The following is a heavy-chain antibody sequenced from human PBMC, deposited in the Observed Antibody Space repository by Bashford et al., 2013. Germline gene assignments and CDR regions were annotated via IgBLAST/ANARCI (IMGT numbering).Heavy chain of an antibody. Sequence: SETLSLTCTVSGGSISNYYWSWIRQPPGKGLDWLGYIFYDGSTNYNPSLKNRLTISVDTSKNQFSLKLNSVTAADTAVYYCARVRSSTVLRYNYYYMDVWGKGTTGHRLL. CDR1: GGSISNYY. V-gene: IGHV4-59*12. CDR2: IFYDGST. D-gene: IGHD2-8*02. J-gene: IGHJ6*03. CDR3: ARVRSSTVLRYNYYYMDV.